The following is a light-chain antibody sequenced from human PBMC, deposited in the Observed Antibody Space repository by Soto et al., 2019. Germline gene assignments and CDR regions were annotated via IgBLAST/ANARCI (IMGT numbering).Light chain of an antibody. J-gene: IGKJ1*01. CDR3: QKYNSAPLA. V-gene: IGKV1-27*01. CDR2: AAS. CDR1: HDISNY. Sequence: DIQMTQSPSSLSASVGDRVTITCQASHDISNYLAWYQQKPGKVPKLLIYAASTLQSGVPSRFSGSGSGTDFTLTISSLQPEDVATYYCQKYNSAPLAFGQGTKVEIK.